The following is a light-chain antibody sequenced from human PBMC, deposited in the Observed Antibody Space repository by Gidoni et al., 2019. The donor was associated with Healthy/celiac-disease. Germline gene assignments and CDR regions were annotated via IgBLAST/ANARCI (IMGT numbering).Light chain of an antibody. V-gene: IGKV3-20*01. Sequence: EIVLTQSPGTLSLSPGESATLSCRASQRVSSSYLAWYQQKPGQAPRLLIYGASSRATGIPDRFSGSGSGTDFTLTISRLEPEDFAVYYCQQYGSSPGFTFGPGTKVDIK. J-gene: IGKJ3*01. CDR3: QQYGSSPGFT. CDR1: QRVSSSY. CDR2: GAS.